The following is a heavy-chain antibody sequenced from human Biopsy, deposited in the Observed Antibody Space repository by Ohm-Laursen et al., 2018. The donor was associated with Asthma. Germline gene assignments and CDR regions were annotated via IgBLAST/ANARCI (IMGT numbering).Heavy chain of an antibody. CDR3: ARTFHFWSPYHAEHYQL. V-gene: IGHV3-7*01. CDR1: GFTFGDYR. Sequence: SLRLSCAASGFTFGDYRMSWVRQVPGKGLEWVANIKHAGSEKNHVDSPKGRFTISRDNAKNSLYLQMNSLRAEDTAVYYCARTFHFWSPYHAEHYQLWGQGTLVTVSS. D-gene: IGHD3-3*02. J-gene: IGHJ1*01. CDR2: IKHAGSEK.